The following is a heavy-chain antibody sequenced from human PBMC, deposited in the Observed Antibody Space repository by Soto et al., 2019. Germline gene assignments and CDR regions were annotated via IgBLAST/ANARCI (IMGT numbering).Heavy chain of an antibody. J-gene: IGHJ5*02. CDR2: MNPNSGNT. CDR1: GYTFTKYD. CDR3: ARGGHAYYDFWSGYYRLGWFDP. D-gene: IGHD3-3*01. V-gene: IGHV1-8*01. Sequence: GASVKVSCKASGYTFTKYDINWVRQATGQGLEWMGWMNPNSGNTGYAQKFQGRVTMTRNTSISTAYMELSSLRSEDTAVYYCARGGHAYYDFWSGYYRLGWFDPWGQGTLVTVSS.